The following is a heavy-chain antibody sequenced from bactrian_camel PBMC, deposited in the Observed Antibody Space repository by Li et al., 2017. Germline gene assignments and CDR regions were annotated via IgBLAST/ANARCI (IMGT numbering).Heavy chain of an antibody. V-gene: IGHV3S40*01. CDR2: TTLGGGST. Sequence: DVQLVESGGSSVQAGGSLRLSCVVSGHTYSRYCMGWFRQAPGKEREGVAATTLGGGSTYYADSVKGRFTISQDSNKRVVYLQMNDLKPEDTAKYSCGLVVRYVRAGRRRSNEYWARGPRSPSP. CDR1: GHTYSRYC. J-gene: IGHJ4*01. D-gene: IGHD1*01.